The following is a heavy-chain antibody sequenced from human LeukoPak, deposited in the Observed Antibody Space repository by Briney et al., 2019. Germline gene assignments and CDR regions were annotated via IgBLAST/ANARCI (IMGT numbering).Heavy chain of an antibody. V-gene: IGHV4-39*07. Sequence: SETLSLTCTVSGVSISSGHYFWAWIRQPLGRRLECIASVPYSGSTYYDPSFNGRVTLSVDTSKNQFSLRLNSVTAADTAVYYCARQTIDTSLGGVPAYFDSWGQGTPVTVSS. CDR2: VPYSGST. CDR1: GVSISSGHYF. J-gene: IGHJ4*02. CDR3: ARQTIDTSLGGVPAYFDS. D-gene: IGHD3-16*01.